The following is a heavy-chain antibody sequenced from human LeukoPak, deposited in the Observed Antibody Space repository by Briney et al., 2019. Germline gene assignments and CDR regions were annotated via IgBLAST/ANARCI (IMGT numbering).Heavy chain of an antibody. J-gene: IGHJ6*03. CDR1: GVIVSSNY. CDR3: ARVVSGSYDPYYYMDV. Sequence: GGSLRLSCAASGVIVSSNYMSWVRQAPGKGLEWVSFIYSGGSTYYSVKGRFTISRDNSKNTLYLQMNSLRADDTAVYYCARVVSGSYDPYYYMDVWGKGTTVTVSS. D-gene: IGHD1-26*01. V-gene: IGHV3-53*01. CDR2: IYSGGST.